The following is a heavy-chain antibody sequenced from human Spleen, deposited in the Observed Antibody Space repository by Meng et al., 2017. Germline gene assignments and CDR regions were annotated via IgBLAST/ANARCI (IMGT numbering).Heavy chain of an antibody. V-gene: IGHV1-46*01. CDR3: FSSPTGGGNWFDP. D-gene: IGHD1-14*01. CDR1: GYTFTSYY. J-gene: IGHJ5*02. Sequence: QVERVQSGAEVKKPGASVKVSCKASGYTFTSYYMHWVRQAPGQGLEWMGIINPSGGSTSYAQKFQGRVTMTRDTSTSTVYMELSSLRSEDTAVYYCFSSPTGGGNWFDPWGQGTLVTVSS. CDR2: INPSGGST.